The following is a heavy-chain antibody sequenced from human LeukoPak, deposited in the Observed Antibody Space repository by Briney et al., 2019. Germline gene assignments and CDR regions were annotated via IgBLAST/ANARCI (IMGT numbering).Heavy chain of an antibody. CDR2: VYYSGST. Sequence: PSETLSLTCTVSGGSISSYYWSWIRQPPGKGLEWIGYVYYSGSTNYNPSLKSRVTISLDTSKNQFSLNLSSVTAADTAVYYCARVQDTSGYFYNFDYWGQGTLVTVSS. V-gene: IGHV4-59*01. CDR3: ARVQDTSGYFYNFDY. CDR1: GGSISSYY. D-gene: IGHD3-22*01. J-gene: IGHJ4*02.